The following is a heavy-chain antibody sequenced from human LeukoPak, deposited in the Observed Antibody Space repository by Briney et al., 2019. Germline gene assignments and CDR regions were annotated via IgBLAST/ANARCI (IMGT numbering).Heavy chain of an antibody. CDR3: AKDMRIAVAATFDY. V-gene: IGHV3-9*01. D-gene: IGHD6-19*01. Sequence: GGSLRLSCAASGFTFDDYAMHWVRQAPGKGLEWVSGISWNSGSIGYADSVKGRFTISRDNAKNSLYLQMNSLRAEDTALYYCAKDMRIAVAATFDYWGQGTLVTVSS. J-gene: IGHJ4*02. CDR1: GFTFDDYA. CDR2: ISWNSGSI.